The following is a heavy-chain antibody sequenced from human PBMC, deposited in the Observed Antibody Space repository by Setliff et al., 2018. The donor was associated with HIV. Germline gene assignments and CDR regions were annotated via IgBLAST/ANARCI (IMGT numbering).Heavy chain of an antibody. CDR2: ISGSGDGTT. CDR3: TTEVFRQWLVGDY. V-gene: IGHV3-23*01. J-gene: IGHJ4*02. CDR1: GFTSGSYA. D-gene: IGHD6-19*01. Sequence: GGSLRLSCAPSGFTSGSYAMSWVRQAPGKGLEWVSVISGSGDGTTDYAAPVKGRFTISRDDSKNTLYLQMKSLKTEDTAVYYCTTEVFRQWLVGDYWGQGTLVTVSS.